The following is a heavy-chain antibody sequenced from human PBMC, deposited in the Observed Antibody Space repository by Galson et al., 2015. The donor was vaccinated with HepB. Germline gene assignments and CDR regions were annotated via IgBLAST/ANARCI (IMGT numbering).Heavy chain of an antibody. D-gene: IGHD3-10*01. CDR2: ISSSSSYI. CDR1: GFTFSSYS. Sequence: SLRLSCAASGFTFSSYSMNWVRQAPGKGLEWVSSISSSSSYIYYADSVKGRSTISRDNAKNSLYLQMNSLRAEDTAVYYCARDRMVQGVMDYWGQGTLVTVSS. CDR3: ARDRMVQGVMDY. V-gene: IGHV3-21*01. J-gene: IGHJ4*02.